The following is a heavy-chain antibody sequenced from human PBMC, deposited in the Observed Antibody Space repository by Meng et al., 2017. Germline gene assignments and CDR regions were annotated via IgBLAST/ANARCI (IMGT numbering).Heavy chain of an antibody. J-gene: IGHJ4*02. D-gene: IGHD2-2*01. V-gene: IGHV7-4-1*02. CDR1: GYTFTSYA. CDR3: VRGVTWGSTSCYDY. CDR2: INTNSGNP. Sequence: ASVTVSCKASGYTFTSYAMNWVRQAPGQGLEWMGWINTNSGNPTYAQGFTGRFVFSLDTSVSTAYLQISSLKAEDTAVYYCVRGVTWGSTSCYDYWGQGTLVTVSS.